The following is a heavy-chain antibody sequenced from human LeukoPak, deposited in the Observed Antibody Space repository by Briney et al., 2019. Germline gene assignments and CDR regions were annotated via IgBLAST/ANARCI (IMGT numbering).Heavy chain of an antibody. CDR3: ARVGDGYNSLDY. CDR1: GFTFSSYA. CDR2: ISSSSSYI. J-gene: IGHJ4*02. Sequence: GGSLRLSCAASGFTFSSYAMSWVRQAPGKGLKWVSSISSSSSYIYYADSVKGRFTISRDNAKNSLYLQMNSLRAEDTAVYYCARVGDGYNSLDYWGQGTLVTVSS. D-gene: IGHD5-24*01. V-gene: IGHV3-21*01.